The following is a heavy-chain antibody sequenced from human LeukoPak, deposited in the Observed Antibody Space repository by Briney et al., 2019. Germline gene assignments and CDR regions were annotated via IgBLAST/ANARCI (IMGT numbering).Heavy chain of an antibody. CDR2: ISGSGST. D-gene: IGHD3-16*01. CDR1: GFTFCSHG. CDR3: VHGGLYYLDY. J-gene: IGHJ4*02. V-gene: IGHV3-23*01. Sequence: GGSLRLSCAASGFTFCSHGMSGVRAAPGGRVECVSAISGSGSTYHADSVKGRFTISREIFKNTLYLQMKSLRAEDTAVYYCVHGGLYYLDYWGQGTLVTVSS.